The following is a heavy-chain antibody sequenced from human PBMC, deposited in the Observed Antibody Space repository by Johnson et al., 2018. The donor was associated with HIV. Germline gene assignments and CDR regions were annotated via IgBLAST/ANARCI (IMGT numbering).Heavy chain of an antibody. Sequence: VQLVESGGGLVQPGGSLRLSCAASGFTFSSYAMTWVRQAPGKGLEWVSYISSSGATTYYADSVKGRFTISRDNAKKSLYLQMNSLRVEDTAVYYCARDSTPWGGDYVGYGFDIWGQGTMVIVSS. J-gene: IGHJ3*02. CDR3: ARDSTPWGGDYVGYGFDI. CDR1: GFTFSSYA. CDR2: ISSSGATT. D-gene: IGHD4-17*01. V-gene: IGHV3-48*03.